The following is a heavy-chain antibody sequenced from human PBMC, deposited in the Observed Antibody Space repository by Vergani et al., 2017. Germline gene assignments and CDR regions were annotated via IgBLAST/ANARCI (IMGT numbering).Heavy chain of an antibody. CDR1: GFTFSSYS. CDR3: ARVYWSGYQSGYYYYMDV. V-gene: IGHV3-21*01. Sequence: EVQLVESGGGLVQPGGSLSLSCSASGFTFSSYSMNWVRQAPGKGLEWVAYISSSSSYIYYADSVKGRFTISRDNAKNSLYLQMNSLRAEDTAVYYCARVYWSGYQSGYYYYMDVWGKGTTVTVSS. D-gene: IGHD3-3*01. CDR2: ISSSSSYI. J-gene: IGHJ6*03.